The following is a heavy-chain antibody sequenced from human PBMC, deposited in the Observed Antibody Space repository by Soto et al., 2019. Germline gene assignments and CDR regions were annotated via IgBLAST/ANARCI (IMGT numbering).Heavy chain of an antibody. J-gene: IGHJ6*02. Sequence: HSETLSLTCAVSGGSLSSGAYSWSWIRQPPGKGLEWIGNIYHSGSTYYNPSLKSRVTISLDRSKNQFSLRMSSVTAADTAVYYCARGGGCTNGVCFHYYYAMDVWGQGTTVTVSS. D-gene: IGHD2-8*01. CDR2: IYHSGST. CDR3: ARGGGCTNGVCFHYYYAMDV. CDR1: GGSLSSGAYS. V-gene: IGHV4-30-2*01.